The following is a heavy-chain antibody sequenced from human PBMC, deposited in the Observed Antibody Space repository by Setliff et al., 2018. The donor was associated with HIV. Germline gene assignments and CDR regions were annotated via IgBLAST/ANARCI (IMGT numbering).Heavy chain of an antibody. CDR3: ARHFGIAVEARYFDY. CDR1: GGTFSNYA. Sequence: ASVKVSCKASGGTFSNYAISWVRQAPGQGLEWMGGIIPILGIKKYAQDFQGRVVIATDESTTTAYMELSSLRSDDTAVYYCARHFGIAVEARYFDYWGQGTLVTVSS. CDR2: IIPILGIK. J-gene: IGHJ4*02. V-gene: IGHV1-69*10. D-gene: IGHD6-19*01.